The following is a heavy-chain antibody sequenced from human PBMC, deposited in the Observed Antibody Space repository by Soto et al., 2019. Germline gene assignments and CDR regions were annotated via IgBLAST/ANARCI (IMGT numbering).Heavy chain of an antibody. CDR1: GGSVSSGSYY. CDR2: IYYSGST. Sequence: SETLSLTCTVSGGSVSSGSYYWSWIRQPPGKGLEWIGYIYYSGSTNYNPSLKSRVTISVDTSKTQFSLKLSSVTAADTAVYYCARELYYYDSSGYSIWGQGTLVTVSS. V-gene: IGHV4-61*01. D-gene: IGHD3-22*01. J-gene: IGHJ4*02. CDR3: ARELYYYDSSGYSI.